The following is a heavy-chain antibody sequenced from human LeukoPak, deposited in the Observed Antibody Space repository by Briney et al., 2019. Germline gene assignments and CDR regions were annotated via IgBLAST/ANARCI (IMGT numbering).Heavy chain of an antibody. D-gene: IGHD3-22*01. CDR2: IYSDDRI. CDR3: ASHYYDSRGYYYFDF. J-gene: IGHJ4*02. CDR1: GLTVSSSY. Sequence: GGSLRLSCAASGLTVSSSYMSWVRQAPGKGLEWVSIIYSDDRIFYADSLKGRFTISRDNPKNTLYLQMNSLRAEDTAVYYCASHYYDSRGYYYFDFWGQGTLVTVSS. V-gene: IGHV3-53*01.